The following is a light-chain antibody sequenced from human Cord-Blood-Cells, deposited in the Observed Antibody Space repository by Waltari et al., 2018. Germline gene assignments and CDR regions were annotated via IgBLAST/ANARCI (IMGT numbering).Light chain of an antibody. J-gene: IGKJ1*01. V-gene: IGKV2-28*01. CDR3: MQALQTPPT. Sequence: DIVMTQSPLSLPVTPGEPASISCRSSQSLLHSNGYNYLDWYLQKPGQSPQLLIYLGSNRASGVPDRFSGSGAGTDFTLKISRVEAEDVGVYYGMQALQTPPTVGQGTKVEIK. CDR2: LGS. CDR1: QSLLHSNGYNY.